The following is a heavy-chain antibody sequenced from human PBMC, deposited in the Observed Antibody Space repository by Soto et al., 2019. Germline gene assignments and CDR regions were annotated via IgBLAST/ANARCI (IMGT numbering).Heavy chain of an antibody. J-gene: IGHJ4*02. D-gene: IGHD6-13*01. CDR2: VSAYNGNT. V-gene: IGHV1-18*01. Sequence: QVQLVQSGAEVKKPGASVKVSCKASGYTFTSYGISWVRQAPGQGLEWMGWVSAYNGNTNYAQKLQGRVTMTTDTCTSTAYMELRSLRSAATAVYYCALGWAPAGPSDYWGQGTLVTVSS. CDR1: GYTFTSYG. CDR3: ALGWAPAGPSDY.